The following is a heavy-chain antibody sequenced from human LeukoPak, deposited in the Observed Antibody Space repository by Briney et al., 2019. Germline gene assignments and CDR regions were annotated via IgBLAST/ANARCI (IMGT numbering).Heavy chain of an antibody. Sequence: SQTLSLTCTVSGGSISSGYYYWSWIRQHPGKGLEWIGHIYYSGSTYYNPSLKSRVSISVDTSKNQFSLKLSSVTAADTAVYYCARDTCSSTSCYVRWFDPWGQGTLVTVSS. J-gene: IGHJ5*02. D-gene: IGHD2-2*01. CDR1: GGSISSGYYY. CDR3: ARDTCSSTSCYVRWFDP. CDR2: IYYSGST. V-gene: IGHV4-31*03.